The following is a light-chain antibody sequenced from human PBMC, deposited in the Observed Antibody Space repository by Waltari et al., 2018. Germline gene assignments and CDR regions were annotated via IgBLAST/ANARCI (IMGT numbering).Light chain of an antibody. Sequence: DIVMTQSPDSLAVSLGDRATISCTSSQSVLYSSNNKNYLAWYQQKPGQPPKLLLYWASMRESGVPDRFSGSGSGTDFTLTISSLQAEDVAVYYCQQYYDTLWTFGQGTKVEIK. CDR1: QSVLYSSNNKNY. J-gene: IGKJ1*01. CDR2: WAS. V-gene: IGKV4-1*01. CDR3: QQYYDTLWT.